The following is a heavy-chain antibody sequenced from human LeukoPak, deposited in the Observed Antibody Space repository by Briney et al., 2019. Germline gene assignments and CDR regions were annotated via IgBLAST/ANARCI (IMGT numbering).Heavy chain of an antibody. D-gene: IGHD3-22*01. V-gene: IGHV3-23*01. Sequence: GGSLRLSCAASGFTFSSYAMSWVRQAPGKGLEWVSAISGSGGSTYYADSVKGRFTISRDNSKNTLYLQMNSLRAEDTAVYYCAKVGSFDSSGYYYWYFQHWGQGTLVTVPS. J-gene: IGHJ1*01. CDR3: AKVGSFDSSGYYYWYFQH. CDR2: ISGSGGST. CDR1: GFTFSSYA.